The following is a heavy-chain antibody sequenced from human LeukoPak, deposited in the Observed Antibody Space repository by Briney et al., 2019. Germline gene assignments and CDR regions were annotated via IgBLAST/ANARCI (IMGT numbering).Heavy chain of an antibody. J-gene: IGHJ4*02. CDR1: GDSISSNSAA. V-gene: IGHV6-1*01. Sequence: SQTRSLTCAISGDSISSNSAAWNWSRQSPSRGLEWLGRTYYRSKWYNDYAVSVKSRITINPDTSKNQFSLQLNSVTPEDTAVYYCASGLFADYYFNSWGQGTLVTVSS. CDR2: TYYRSKWYN. CDR3: ASGLFADYYFNS.